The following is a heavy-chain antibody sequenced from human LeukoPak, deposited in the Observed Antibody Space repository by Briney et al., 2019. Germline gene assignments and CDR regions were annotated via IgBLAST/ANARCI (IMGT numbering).Heavy chain of an antibody. CDR2: IIPIFGTA. Sequence: GASVKVSCKASGGTFSSYAISWVRQAPGQGLEWMGGIIPIFGTANYAQKFQGRVTITADESTSTAYMELSSLRSEDTAVYYCALRRVTKYYYAMDAWGKGTTVTVSS. J-gene: IGHJ6*04. CDR3: ALRRVTKYYYAMDA. V-gene: IGHV1-69*13. D-gene: IGHD4-17*01. CDR1: GGTFSSYA.